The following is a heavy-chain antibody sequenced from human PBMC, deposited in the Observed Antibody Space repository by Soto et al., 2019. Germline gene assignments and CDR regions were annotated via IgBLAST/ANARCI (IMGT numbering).Heavy chain of an antibody. CDR1: GFTFNTYA. CDR3: GCLAWFGDPVPPFDC. CDR2: ISSSGGST. Sequence: PGGSMRLSCAASGFTFNTYAMSWVRQAPGKGLEWVSGISSSGGSTNHADSVKGRFIISRDNSKNMVYLQMDSLRAEDMAVYYCGCLAWFGDPVPPFDCWGQGIVVTVSS. D-gene: IGHD3-10*01. V-gene: IGHV3-23*01. J-gene: IGHJ4*02.